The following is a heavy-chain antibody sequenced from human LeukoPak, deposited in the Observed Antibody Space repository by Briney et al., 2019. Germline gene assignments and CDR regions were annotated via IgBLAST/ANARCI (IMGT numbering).Heavy chain of an antibody. Sequence: PGGSLRLSCAASGFIFSTYGLHWVRQAPGKGLEWVAVIAYDGSHKYYADSVKGRFTISRDNSKNTLYLQMNSLRAEDTAVYYCARDQGSSSLALDYWGQGTLVTVSS. D-gene: IGHD6-6*01. J-gene: IGHJ4*02. V-gene: IGHV3-30*03. CDR3: ARDQGSSSLALDY. CDR1: GFIFSTYG. CDR2: IAYDGSHK.